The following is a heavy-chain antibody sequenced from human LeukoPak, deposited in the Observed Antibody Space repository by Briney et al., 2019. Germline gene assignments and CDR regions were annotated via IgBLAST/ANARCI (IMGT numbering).Heavy chain of an antibody. CDR1: GGSISSYY. V-gene: IGHV4-39*01. Sequence: SETLSLTCTVSGGSISSYYWSWIRQPPGKGLEWIGSIYYSGSTYYNPSLKSRVTISVDTSKNQFSLKLSSVTAADTAVYHCARHLYGSGLHRIDYWGQGTLVTVSS. CDR2: IYYSGST. CDR3: ARHLYGSGLHRIDY. D-gene: IGHD6-19*01. J-gene: IGHJ4*02.